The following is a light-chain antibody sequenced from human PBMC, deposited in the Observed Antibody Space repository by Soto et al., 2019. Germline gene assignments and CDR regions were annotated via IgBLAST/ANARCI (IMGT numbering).Light chain of an antibody. Sequence: EIVLTQFTGTLSFSPRERATLSCRASQSVTSRYLAWLQQKRGQAPRRLIYDSSNRATGIPARFSGSGSGTDFTLTISNLEPEDFAVYYCQQRSNWPLTFGGGTQVDIK. CDR1: QSVTSRY. V-gene: IGKV3-11*01. CDR3: QQRSNWPLT. CDR2: DSS. J-gene: IGKJ4*01.